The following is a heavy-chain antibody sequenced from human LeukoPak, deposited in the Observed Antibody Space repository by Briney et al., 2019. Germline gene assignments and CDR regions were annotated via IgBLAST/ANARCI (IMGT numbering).Heavy chain of an antibody. V-gene: IGHV1-2*02. CDR3: VRGEEWELRN. Sequence: ASVKVSCKASGYTFIGYYIYWVRQAPGQGLEWMGWISPNHGGTTYAQRFRGRVTLTRDTSISTVYMELNRLRSEDTAVYYCVRGEEWELRNWGQGTLVTVSS. CDR1: GYTFIGYY. J-gene: IGHJ4*02. CDR2: ISPNHGGT. D-gene: IGHD1-26*01.